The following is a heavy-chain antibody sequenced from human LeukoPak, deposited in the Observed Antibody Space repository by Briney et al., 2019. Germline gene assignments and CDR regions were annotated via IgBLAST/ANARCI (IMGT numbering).Heavy chain of an antibody. J-gene: IGHJ4*02. Sequence: PSETLSLTCTVSGGSISSYYWSWIRQPAGKGLEWIGRIYSGGITNYNPSLKSRVTMSVDSSNNQFSLKLSSVTAADTAVFYCARENTGSYREFDYWGQGTLVTVSS. D-gene: IGHD1-26*01. V-gene: IGHV4-4*07. CDR1: GGSISSYY. CDR3: ARENTGSYREFDY. CDR2: IYSGGIT.